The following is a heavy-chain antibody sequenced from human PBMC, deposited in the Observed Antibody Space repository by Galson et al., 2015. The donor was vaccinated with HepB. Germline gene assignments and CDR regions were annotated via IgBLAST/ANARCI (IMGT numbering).Heavy chain of an antibody. CDR3: ARAPSGWRFDP. J-gene: IGHJ5*02. D-gene: IGHD2-15*01. Sequence: SVKVSCKASGYTFTGYYMHWVRQAPGQGLEWMGWINPNSGGTNYARKFQGRVTMTRDTSISTAYMELSRLRSDDTAVYYCARAPSGWRFDPWGQGTLVTVSS. CDR2: INPNSGGT. CDR1: GYTFTGYY. V-gene: IGHV1-2*02.